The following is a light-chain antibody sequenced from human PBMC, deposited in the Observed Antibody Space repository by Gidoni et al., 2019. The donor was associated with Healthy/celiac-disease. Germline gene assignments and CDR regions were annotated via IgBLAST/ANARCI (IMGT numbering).Light chain of an antibody. J-gene: IGKJ4*01. Sequence: EIVLTQSRATLSLSPGERATLSCRASQSVSSYLAWYQQKPGQAPRLLIYDASNRATGIPARFSGSGSGTDFTLTISSLEPEDFAVYYCQQRSNWPRPLTFGGGTKVEIK. CDR3: QQRSNWPRPLT. CDR1: QSVSSY. CDR2: DAS. V-gene: IGKV3-11*01.